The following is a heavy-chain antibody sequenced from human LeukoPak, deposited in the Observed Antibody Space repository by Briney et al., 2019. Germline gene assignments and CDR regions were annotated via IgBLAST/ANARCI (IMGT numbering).Heavy chain of an antibody. Sequence: SGGSLRLSCAASGFTVSSNYMSWVRQAPGKGLEWVSVIYSGGGTNYADSVKGRFTISRDNSKNTLYLQMNSLRAEDTAVYYCARAMGSGSYSFDYWGQGTLVTVSS. CDR3: ARAMGSGSYSFDY. D-gene: IGHD3-10*01. V-gene: IGHV3-66*01. CDR1: GFTVSSNY. CDR2: IYSGGGT. J-gene: IGHJ4*02.